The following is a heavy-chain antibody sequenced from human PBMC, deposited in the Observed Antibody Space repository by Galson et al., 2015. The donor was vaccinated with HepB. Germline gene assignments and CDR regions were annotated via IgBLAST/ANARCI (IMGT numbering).Heavy chain of an antibody. CDR1: GFTFSSYA. J-gene: IGHJ4*02. D-gene: IGHD6-19*01. CDR3: AKDLQQWLVREFDY. Sequence: SLRLSCAASGFTFSSYAMSWVRQAPGKGLEWVLAISGSGGSTYYADSVKGRFTISRDNSKNTLYLQMNSLRAEDTAVYYCAKDLQQWLVREFDYWGQGTLVTVSS. V-gene: IGHV3-23*01. CDR2: ISGSGGST.